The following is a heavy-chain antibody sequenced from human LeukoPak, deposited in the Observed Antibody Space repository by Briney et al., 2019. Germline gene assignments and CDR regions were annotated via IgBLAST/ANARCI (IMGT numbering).Heavy chain of an antibody. D-gene: IGHD6-13*01. V-gene: IGHV3-48*04. CDR3: ARSVSGAAAGY. CDR2: ISSSGSTI. CDR1: GFTFSSYW. J-gene: IGHJ4*02. Sequence: GGSLRFSCAASGFTFSSYWMSWVRQAPGKGLEWVSYISSSGSTIYYADSVKGRFTISRDNAKNSLYLQMNSLRAEDTAVYYCARSVSGAAAGYWGQGTLVTVSS.